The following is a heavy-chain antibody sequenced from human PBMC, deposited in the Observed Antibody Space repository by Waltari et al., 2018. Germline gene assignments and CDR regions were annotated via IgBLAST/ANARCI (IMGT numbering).Heavy chain of an antibody. CDR2: VNPHSGKA. Sequence: AHLVQSGAEVQKPGASVKGCCKASGSNLHTSDPNWVRQPTAQGRELMGWVNPHSGKAVFAQIFQGRVSMTRDPSIATAYLEVSDLRSDDTAVYYCVRGPLGGGSDTFDIWGEGTTVTVS. CDR1: GSNLHTSD. J-gene: IGHJ3*02. CDR3: VRGPLGGGSDTFDI. V-gene: IGHV1-8*01. D-gene: IGHD1-26*01.